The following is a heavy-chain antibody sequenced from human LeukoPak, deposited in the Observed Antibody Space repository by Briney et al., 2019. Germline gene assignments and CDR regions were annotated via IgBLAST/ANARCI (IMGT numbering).Heavy chain of an antibody. CDR3: ARGRDYYGSGSYYFNWFDP. CDR1: GYSFTSYW. D-gene: IGHD3-10*01. V-gene: IGHV5-51*01. Sequence: GESLKISCKGSGYSFTSYWIGWVRQMPGKGLEWMGIIYPGDSDTRYSPSCQGQVTISADKSISTAYLQWSSLKASDTAMYYCARGRDYYGSGSYYFNWFDPWGQGTLVTVSS. CDR2: IYPGDSDT. J-gene: IGHJ5*02.